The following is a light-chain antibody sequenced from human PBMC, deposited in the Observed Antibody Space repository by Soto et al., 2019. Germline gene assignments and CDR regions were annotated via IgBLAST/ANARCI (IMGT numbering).Light chain of an antibody. V-gene: IGKV3-20*01. J-gene: IGKJ2*01. CDR2: DAS. Sequence: EIVLTQSPGTLSLSPGERATLSCRASQSVRNVYLAWYQQKPGQAPRLLIYDASNRATGIPDRVSGSGSGTDFNLTINRLEPEDFAVYCCQQSGSSPRTFGQGTKLEIK. CDR3: QQSGSSPRT. CDR1: QSVRNVY.